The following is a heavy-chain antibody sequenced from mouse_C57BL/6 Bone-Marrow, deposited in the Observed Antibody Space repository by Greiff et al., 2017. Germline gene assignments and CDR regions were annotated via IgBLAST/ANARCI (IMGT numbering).Heavy chain of an antibody. CDR1: GYTFTNYW. Sequence: QVQLQQSGAELVRPGTSVKMSCKASGYTFTNYWLGWAKQRPGHGLEWIGDIYPGGGYTNYNEKFKGKATLTADKSSSTAYMQFSSLTSEDAAIYYCARWGYGAWFAYWGQGTLVTVSA. CDR3: ARWGYGAWFAY. D-gene: IGHD2-2*01. CDR2: IYPGGGYT. V-gene: IGHV1-63*01. J-gene: IGHJ3*01.